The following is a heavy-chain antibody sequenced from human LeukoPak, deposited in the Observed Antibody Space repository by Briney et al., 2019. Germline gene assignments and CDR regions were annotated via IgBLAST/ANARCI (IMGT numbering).Heavy chain of an antibody. D-gene: IGHD3-10*01. V-gene: IGHV3-53*01. J-gene: IGHJ6*03. CDR1: GFTISSNY. Sequence: GGSLRLSCAASGFTISSNYMSWVRQAPGKGLEWVSVIYSGGSTYCTASLTSRFTISRDTSTNTFYLKLNTLISEDTAVSYFARGSWFGELRYYYYMDVWGKGTTVSVPS. CDR2: IYSGGST. CDR3: ARGSWFGELRYYYYMDV.